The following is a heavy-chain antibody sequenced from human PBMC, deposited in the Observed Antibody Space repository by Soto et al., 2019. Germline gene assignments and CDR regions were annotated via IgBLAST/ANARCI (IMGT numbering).Heavy chain of an antibody. Sequence: GASVKVSCKASGGTFSSYAISWVRQAPGQGLEWMGGIIPISGTANYAQKFQGRVTITADESTSTAYMELSSLRSEDTAVYYCARGPITQHQSSRSFDYWGQGTPVTVSS. J-gene: IGHJ4*02. CDR2: IIPISGTA. CDR1: GGTFSSYA. D-gene: IGHD1-20*01. V-gene: IGHV1-69*13. CDR3: ARGPITQHQSSRSFDY.